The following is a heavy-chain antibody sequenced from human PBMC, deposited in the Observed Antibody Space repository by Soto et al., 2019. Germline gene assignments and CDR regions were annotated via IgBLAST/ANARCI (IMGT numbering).Heavy chain of an antibody. Sequence: EVRLVESGGGLMQPGGSLRLSCAASGFSVSTNYMTWVRQAPEKGLEWVSVTYTGGTTYYADSVKGRFTISRDNSTNTLDLQMDSLRGEDTAVYYCARAYGAYGNWYFDLWGRGTLVTVSS. D-gene: IGHD4-17*01. CDR1: GFSVSTNY. V-gene: IGHV3-53*01. J-gene: IGHJ2*01. CDR2: TYTGGTT. CDR3: ARAYGAYGNWYFDL.